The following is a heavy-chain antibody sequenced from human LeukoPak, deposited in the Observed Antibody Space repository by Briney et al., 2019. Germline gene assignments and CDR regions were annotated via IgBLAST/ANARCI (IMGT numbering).Heavy chain of an antibody. J-gene: IGHJ3*02. CDR2: ISYDGSNK. V-gene: IGHV3-30-3*01. CDR1: GFTFRSYA. CDR3: AREIFNGFDI. Sequence: GRSLRLSCAGSGFTFRSYAMHWVRQAPGKGLEWVAVISYDGSNKDYADSVKGRFTISRDNSKNTLFLQMNSLRAEDTAVYYCAREIFNGFDIWGQGAMVTVSS.